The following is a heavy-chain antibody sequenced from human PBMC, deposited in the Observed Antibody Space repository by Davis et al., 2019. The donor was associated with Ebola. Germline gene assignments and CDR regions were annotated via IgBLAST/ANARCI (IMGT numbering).Heavy chain of an antibody. V-gene: IGHV1-69*13. J-gene: IGHJ4*02. CDR1: GGTFSSYA. Sequence: SVKVSCKASGGTFSSYAISWVRQAPGQGLEWMGGIIPIFGTANSAQKFQGRVTITADESTSTAYMELSSLRSEDTAVYYCAREDIVVVPVATRIVARTGYFDYWGQGTLVTVSS. CDR2: IIPIFGTA. D-gene: IGHD2-2*01. CDR3: AREDIVVVPVATRIVARTGYFDY.